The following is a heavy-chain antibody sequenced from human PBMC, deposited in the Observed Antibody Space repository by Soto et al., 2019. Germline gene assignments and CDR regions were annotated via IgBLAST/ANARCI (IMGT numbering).Heavy chain of an antibody. CDR1: GYTFTSYA. CDR3: ARDLEVYDFWSGSRFDP. J-gene: IGHJ5*02. CDR2: INAGNGNT. Sequence: ASVKVSCKASGYTFTSYAMHWVRHAPGQRLEWMGWINAGNGNTKYSQKFQGRVTITRDTSASTAYMELSSLRSEDTAVYYCARDLEVYDFWSGSRFDPWGQGTLVTVSS. D-gene: IGHD3-3*01. V-gene: IGHV1-3*01.